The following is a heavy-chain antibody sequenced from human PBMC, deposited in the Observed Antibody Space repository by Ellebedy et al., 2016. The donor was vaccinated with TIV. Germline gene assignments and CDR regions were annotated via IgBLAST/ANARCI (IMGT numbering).Heavy chain of an antibody. V-gene: IGHV3-7*01. J-gene: IGHJ6*03. CDR2: INQDGSEK. Sequence: GESLKISCAVSGFTFRNYWMTWVRQAPGKGPEWVANINQDGSEKYYVDSVKGRFTISRDNAKKSLFLEMNSLRADDTAVYYCRNYYYMNVWGTGTTVTVSS. CDR1: GFTFRNYW. CDR3: RNYYYMNV.